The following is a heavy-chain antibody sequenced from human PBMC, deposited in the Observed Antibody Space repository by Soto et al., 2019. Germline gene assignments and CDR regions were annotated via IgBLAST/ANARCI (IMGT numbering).Heavy chain of an antibody. Sequence: ASVKVSCKASGYTFTSYAMHWVRQAPGQRLEWMGWINAGNGNTKYSQKFQGRVTITRDTSASTAYMELSSLRSEDTAVYYCYSSRCPQHPSVDYLGQGTLVTVSS. CDR3: YSSRCPQHPSVDY. D-gene: IGHD6-19*01. J-gene: IGHJ4*02. V-gene: IGHV1-3*01. CDR1: GYTFTSYA. CDR2: INAGNGNT.